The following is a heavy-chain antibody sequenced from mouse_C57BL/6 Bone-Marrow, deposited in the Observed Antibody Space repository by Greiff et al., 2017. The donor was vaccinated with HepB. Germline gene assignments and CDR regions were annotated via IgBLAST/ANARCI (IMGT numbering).Heavy chain of an antibody. CDR3: TRRMTTVVAPYYYAMDY. CDR1: GFTFSDAW. CDR2: IRNKANNHAT. V-gene: IGHV6-6*01. D-gene: IGHD1-1*01. Sequence: VQLVESGGGLVQPGGSMKLSCAASGFTFSDAWMDWVRQSPEKGLEWVAEIRNKANNHATYYAESVKGRFTISRDDSKSSVYRQMNSLRAEDTGIDSCTRRMTTVVAPYYYAMDYWGQGTSVTVSS. J-gene: IGHJ4*01.